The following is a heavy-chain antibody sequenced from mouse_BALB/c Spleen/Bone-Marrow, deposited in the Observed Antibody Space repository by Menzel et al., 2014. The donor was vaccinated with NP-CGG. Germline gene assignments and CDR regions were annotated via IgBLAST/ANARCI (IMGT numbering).Heavy chain of an antibody. CDR3: ARWEYYAMDY. D-gene: IGHD4-1*01. CDR2: IDPANGNT. J-gene: IGHJ4*01. Sequence: VQLQQSGAGPVKPGASVKLSCTASGFNIKDTYMHWVKQRPEQGLEWIGRIDPANGNTKYDPKFQGKATITADTSSNTAYLQLSSLTSEDTAVYYCARWEYYAMDYWGQGTSVTVSS. CDR1: GFNIKDTY. V-gene: IGHV14-3*02.